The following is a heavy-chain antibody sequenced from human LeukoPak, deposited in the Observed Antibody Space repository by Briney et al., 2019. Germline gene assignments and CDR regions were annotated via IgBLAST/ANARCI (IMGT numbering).Heavy chain of an antibody. CDR2: IRYDGSNK. V-gene: IGHV3-30*02. J-gene: IGHJ4*02. Sequence: GGSLRLSCAASGFTFSSYGMHWVRQAPGKGLEWVAFIRYDGSNKYYADSVKGRFTISRDNSKNTLYLQMNSLRAEDTAVYYCARVPRGSYSFDYWGQGTLVTVSS. D-gene: IGHD1-26*01. CDR1: GFTFSSYG. CDR3: ARVPRGSYSFDY.